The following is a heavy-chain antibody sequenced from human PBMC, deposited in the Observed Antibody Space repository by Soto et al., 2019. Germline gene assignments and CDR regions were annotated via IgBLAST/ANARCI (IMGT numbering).Heavy chain of an antibody. CDR3: AGLSGDPVHYYYYMDV. Sequence: PSETLSLTCTVSGGSISSGDYYWSWIRQPPGKGLEWIGYIYYSGSTNYNPSLKSRVTISVDTSKNQFSLKLSSVTAADTAVYYCAGLSGDPVHYYYYMDVWGKGTTVTVSS. CDR2: IYYSGST. D-gene: IGHD7-27*01. J-gene: IGHJ6*03. V-gene: IGHV4-30-4*01. CDR1: GGSISSGDYY.